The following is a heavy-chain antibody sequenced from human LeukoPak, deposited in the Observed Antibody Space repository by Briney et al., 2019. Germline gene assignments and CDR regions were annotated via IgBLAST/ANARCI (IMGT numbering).Heavy chain of an antibody. D-gene: IGHD3-3*01. V-gene: IGHV3-30*02. CDR1: GFTFSTYA. CDR2: IRYDGSNK. Sequence: PGVSLRLSCAASGFTFSTYAMHWVRQAPGKGLEWVAFIRYDGSNKYYADSVKGRFTISRDNPKNTLYLQMNSLRAEDTAVYYCAKPSSNYDFWSSYTNWGQGTLVTVSS. J-gene: IGHJ4*02. CDR3: AKPSSNYDFWSSYTN.